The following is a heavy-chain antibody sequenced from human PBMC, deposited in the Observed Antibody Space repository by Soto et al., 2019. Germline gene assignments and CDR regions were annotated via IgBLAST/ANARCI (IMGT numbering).Heavy chain of an antibody. CDR2: IYHSGTT. V-gene: IGHV4-30-2*01. CDR3: ARGMKGQSGYFHFDS. J-gene: IGHJ4*02. Sequence: GGLSWNWIRQTPGKGLEWIGHIYHSGTTNYNPSLESRVTISVDRSKTQFSLRLTSVTAADTAVYYCARGMKGQSGYFHFDSWGQGTVVTVSS. D-gene: IGHD3-22*01. CDR1: GGLS.